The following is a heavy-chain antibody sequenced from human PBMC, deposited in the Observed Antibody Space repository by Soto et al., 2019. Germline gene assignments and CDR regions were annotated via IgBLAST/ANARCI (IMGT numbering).Heavy chain of an antibody. CDR1: GFTFSNYC. CDR2: ITSSGSYI. Sequence: EVQVVESGGGLVEPGGSLRLSCAASGFTFSNYCMNWVRQAPGKGLEWVSSITSSGSYIYYADSVKGRFTISRDNAKNSLYLQMHSLRAEDTAVYYCARDRGSSPLTDFAYWGQGTLVTVSS. J-gene: IGHJ4*02. V-gene: IGHV3-21*01. CDR3: ARDRGSSPLTDFAY. D-gene: IGHD2-21*02.